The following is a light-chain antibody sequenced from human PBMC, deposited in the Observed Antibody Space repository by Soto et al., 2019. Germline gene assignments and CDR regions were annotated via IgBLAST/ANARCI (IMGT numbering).Light chain of an antibody. Sequence: EKVMTQSPATLSVSPGERATLSCRASQSVSSNLAWYQQKPGQAPRLLIYDASTRATGIPARFSGSGSGTEFTLTISSLQSEDLAVYYRQQYDDWPETFGQGTKVDIK. J-gene: IGKJ1*01. CDR1: QSVSSN. V-gene: IGKV3-15*01. CDR2: DAS. CDR3: QQYDDWPET.